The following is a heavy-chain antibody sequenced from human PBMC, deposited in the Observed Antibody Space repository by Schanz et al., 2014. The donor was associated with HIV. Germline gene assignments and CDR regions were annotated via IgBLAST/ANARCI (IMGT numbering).Heavy chain of an antibody. J-gene: IGHJ4*02. V-gene: IGHV3-21*06. CDR1: GFSFSSYT. CDR3: ARGPEDS. Sequence: EVPLVESGGGLVKPGGSLRLSCVASGFSFSSYTMNWVRQAPGRGLEWVSSLTSSSTYIYYADSVKGRFTISRDNAKNSLYLQMNSLGVDDTAVYYCARGPEDSWGQGTLVTVSS. CDR2: LTSSSTYI.